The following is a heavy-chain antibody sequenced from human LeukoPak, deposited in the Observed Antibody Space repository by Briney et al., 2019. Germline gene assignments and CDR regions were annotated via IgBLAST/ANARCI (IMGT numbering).Heavy chain of an antibody. Sequence: SETLSLTCTVSGGSISSSSYYWGWIRQPPGKGLEWIGSIYYSGSTYYNPSLKSRVTISVDTSKNQFSLKLSSVTAADTAVYYCATVEMATISFDYWGQGTLVTVSS. V-gene: IGHV4-39*07. D-gene: IGHD5-24*01. CDR3: ATVEMATISFDY. CDR2: IYYSGST. CDR1: GGSISSSSYY. J-gene: IGHJ4*02.